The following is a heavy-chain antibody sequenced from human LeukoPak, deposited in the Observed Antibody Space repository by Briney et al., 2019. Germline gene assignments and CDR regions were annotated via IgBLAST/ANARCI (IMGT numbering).Heavy chain of an antibody. Sequence: GGSLRLSCTASGFTFSSYAMSWVRQAPGKGLVWVSRINSDGSSTSYADSVKGRFTISRDNAKNTLYLQMNSLRAEDTAVYYCARFYCSSTSCLEDYWGQGTLVTVSS. J-gene: IGHJ4*02. CDR2: INSDGSST. D-gene: IGHD2-2*01. CDR1: GFTFSSYA. V-gene: IGHV3-74*01. CDR3: ARFYCSSTSCLEDY.